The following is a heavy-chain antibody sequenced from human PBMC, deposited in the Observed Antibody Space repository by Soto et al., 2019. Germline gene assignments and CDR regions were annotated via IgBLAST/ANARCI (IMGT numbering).Heavy chain of an antibody. J-gene: IGHJ4*02. D-gene: IGHD2-21*02. CDR1: GDFISSRRYN. Sequence: SDALSLTCTDTGDFISSRRYNLGWIRQPPGKGLEWIGSIYYSGSTYNNPSLRSRVSMSIDTSKDQFSLKLKSVTAADTALYFCARQRTSVVTQAYFDVWGPGSLVTVSS. V-gene: IGHV4-39*01. CDR2: IYYSGST. CDR3: ARQRTSVVTQAYFDV.